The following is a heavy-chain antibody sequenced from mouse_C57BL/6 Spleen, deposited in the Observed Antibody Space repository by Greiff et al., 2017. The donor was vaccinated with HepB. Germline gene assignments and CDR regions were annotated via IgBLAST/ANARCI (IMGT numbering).Heavy chain of an antibody. Sequence: QVQLQQSGPGLVAPSQSLSITCTVSGFSLTSYGVHWVRQPPGKGLEWLVVIWSDGSTTYNSAHKSRLSISKDNSKSQVFLKMNSLQTDDTAMYYCARHSPAYYSNYAYAMDYWGQGTSVTVSS. CDR2: IWSDGST. CDR1: GFSLTSYG. CDR3: ARHSPAYYSNYAYAMDY. V-gene: IGHV2-6-1*01. J-gene: IGHJ4*01. D-gene: IGHD2-5*01.